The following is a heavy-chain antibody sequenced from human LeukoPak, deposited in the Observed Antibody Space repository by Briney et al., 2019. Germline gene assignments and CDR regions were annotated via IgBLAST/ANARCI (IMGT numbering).Heavy chain of an antibody. CDR2: INHSGST. CDR1: GGSISSSSYY. J-gene: IGHJ5*02. Sequence: SETLSLTCTVSGGSISSSSYYWSWIRQPPGKGLEWIGEINHSGSTNYNPSLKSRVTISVDTSKNQFSLKLSSVTAADTAVYYCARGLYSNYFRWFDPWGQGTLVTVSS. V-gene: IGHV4-39*07. CDR3: ARGLYSNYFRWFDP. D-gene: IGHD4-11*01.